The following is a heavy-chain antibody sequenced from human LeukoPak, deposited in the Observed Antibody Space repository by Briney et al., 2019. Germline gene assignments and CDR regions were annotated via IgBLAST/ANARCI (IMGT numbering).Heavy chain of an antibody. CDR3: AKDYDFWSGSYFDY. V-gene: IGHV3-30*02. Sequence: PGGSLRLSCAASGFTFSSYGMHWVRQAPGKGLEWVAFIRYDGSNKYYADSVKGRFTISRDNSKNTLYLQMNSLRAEDTAVYYCAKDYDFWSGSYFDYWGQGTLVTVSS. D-gene: IGHD3-3*01. J-gene: IGHJ4*02. CDR2: IRYDGSNK. CDR1: GFTFSSYG.